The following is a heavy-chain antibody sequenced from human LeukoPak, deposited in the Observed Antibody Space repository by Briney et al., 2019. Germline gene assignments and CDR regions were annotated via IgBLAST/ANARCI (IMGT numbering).Heavy chain of an antibody. Sequence: GGSLKLSCAASGFTFSNAWMSWVRQAPGKGLEWVSSLSSSSSYRYYADSVKGRFTISRDNAKNSLYLQMNSLRAEDTAVYYCARDSSPYYGSGSYNYWGQGTLVTVSS. V-gene: IGHV3-21*01. CDR2: LSSSSSYR. CDR3: ARDSSPYYGSGSYNY. CDR1: GFTFSNAW. D-gene: IGHD3-10*01. J-gene: IGHJ4*02.